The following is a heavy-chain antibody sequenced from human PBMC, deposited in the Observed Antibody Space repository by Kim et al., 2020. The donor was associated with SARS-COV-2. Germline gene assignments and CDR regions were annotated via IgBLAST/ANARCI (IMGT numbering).Heavy chain of an antibody. CDR1: GFTFSSYG. CDR2: ISYDGSNK. V-gene: IGHV3-30*18. J-gene: IGHJ5*02. Sequence: GGSLRLSCAASGFTFSSYGMHWVRQAPGKGLEWVAVISYDGSNKYYADSVKGRFTISRDNSKNTLYLQMNSLRAEDTAVYYCAKSGGGSMGFDPWGQGTLVTVSS. D-gene: IGHD6-25*01. CDR3: AKSGGGSMGFDP.